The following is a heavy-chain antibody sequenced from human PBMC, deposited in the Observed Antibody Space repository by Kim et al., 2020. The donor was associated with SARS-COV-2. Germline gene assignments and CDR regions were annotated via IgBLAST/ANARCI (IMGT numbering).Heavy chain of an antibody. Sequence: GGSLRLSCAASGFSFSSYVVHWVRQAPGKGLEWVAVTWYDGSNKYYGASVKGRFTISRDNSKNTLYLQMNSLRAEDTAVYYCARSPIVLHVFDIWGQGTMVTVSS. CDR2: TWYDGSNK. J-gene: IGHJ3*02. V-gene: IGHV3-33*01. CDR1: GFSFSSYV. D-gene: IGHD2-8*01. CDR3: ARSPIVLHVFDI.